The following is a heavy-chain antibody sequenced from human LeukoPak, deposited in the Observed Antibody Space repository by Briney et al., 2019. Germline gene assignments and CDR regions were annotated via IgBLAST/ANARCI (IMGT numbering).Heavy chain of an antibody. V-gene: IGHV3-74*01. CDR3: ARGRLRWGELSSIY. CDR2: ISSDGRST. CDR1: GITFSSYW. J-gene: IGHJ4*02. Sequence: PGGSLRLSCAASGITFSSYWMHWVRQAPGKGLVWVARISSDGRSTSYADSVKGRFTISRDNAKNTLYLQMNSLKAEDTAVYYCARGRLRWGELSSIYWGQGTLATVSS. D-gene: IGHD3-16*02.